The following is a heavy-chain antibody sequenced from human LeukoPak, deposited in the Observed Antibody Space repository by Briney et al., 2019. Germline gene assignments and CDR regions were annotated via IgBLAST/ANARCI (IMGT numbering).Heavy chain of an antibody. CDR2: INTTSSYI. CDR1: GLTFNNYR. Sequence: PGVSLKLSYTPSGLTFNNYRMNWVRQAPGKGQDWLSSINTTSSYIYNADSVKGRFTISRDKAKNSLYMQMNSLRAEAKPVLFWARGEFDSNTDYLYYFVHWRQGNMVTVSS. V-gene: IGHV3-21*01. CDR3: ARGEFDSNTDYLYYFVH. J-gene: IGHJ4*02. D-gene: IGHD2/OR15-2a*01.